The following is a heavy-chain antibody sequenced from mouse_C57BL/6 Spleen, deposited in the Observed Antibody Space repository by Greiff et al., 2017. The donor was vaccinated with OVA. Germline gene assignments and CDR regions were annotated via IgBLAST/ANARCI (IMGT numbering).Heavy chain of an antibody. Sequence: EVQLQQSGPELVKPGASVKISCKASGYTFTDYYMNWVKQSHGKSLEWIGDINPNNGGTSYNQKFKGKATLTVDKSSSTAYMELRSLTSEDSAVYYCASGEGARGFAYWGQGTLVTVSA. CDR2: INPNNGGT. J-gene: IGHJ3*01. V-gene: IGHV1-26*01. CDR3: ASGEGARGFAY. CDR1: GYTFTDYY.